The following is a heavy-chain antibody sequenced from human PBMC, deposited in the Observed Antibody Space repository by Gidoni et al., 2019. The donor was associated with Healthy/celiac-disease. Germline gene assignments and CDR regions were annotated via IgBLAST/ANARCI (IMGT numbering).Heavy chain of an antibody. CDR3: AISSSSAFFDY. CDR1: GYTFTSYY. D-gene: IGHD6-6*01. V-gene: IGHV1-46*03. Sequence: QVQLVQSGAEVKKPGASVTVSCKASGYTFTSYYMHWVRQAPGQGLEWMGIINPSGGSTSYAQKFQGRVTMTRDTSTSTVYMELSSLRSEDTAVYYCAISSSSAFFDYWGQGTLVTGSS. CDR2: INPSGGST. J-gene: IGHJ4*02.